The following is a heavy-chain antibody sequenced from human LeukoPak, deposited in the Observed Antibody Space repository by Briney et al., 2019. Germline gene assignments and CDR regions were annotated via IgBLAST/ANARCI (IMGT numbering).Heavy chain of an antibody. V-gene: IGHV4-39*01. CDR1: GGSISSNSYF. J-gene: IGHJ3*02. CDR3: ASQKTLVRGAIRLFDASDI. CDR2: IHYSGSI. D-gene: IGHD3-10*01. Sequence: PSETLSLTCTVSGGSISSNSYFWGWIRQPPGKGLEWIGIIHYSGSIYYSPSLKSRLSISIDTSKNQFSLKLSSVTAADTAVYYCASQKTLVRGAIRLFDASDIWGQGTVVTGSS.